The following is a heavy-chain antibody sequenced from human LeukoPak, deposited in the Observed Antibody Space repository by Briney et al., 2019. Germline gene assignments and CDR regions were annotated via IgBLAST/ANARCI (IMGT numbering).Heavy chain of an antibody. V-gene: IGHV4-4*07. CDR3: ARDRYYYDSSGSAFDY. CDR2: IYTSGST. CDR1: GGSISSYY. Sequence: SETLSLTCTVSGGSISSYYWSWIRQPAGKGLEWIGRIYTSGSTNYNPSLKSRVTMSVDTSKNQFSLKLSSVTAADTAVYYCARDRYYYDSSGSAFDYWGQGTLVTVSS. D-gene: IGHD3-22*01. J-gene: IGHJ4*02.